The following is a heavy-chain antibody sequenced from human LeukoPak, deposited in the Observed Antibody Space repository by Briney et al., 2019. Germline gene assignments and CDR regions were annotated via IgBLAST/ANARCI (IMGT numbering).Heavy chain of an antibody. V-gene: IGHV3-21*01. CDR3: ARDLSNWNDFDY. J-gene: IGHJ4*02. CDR1: GFTFSSYS. CDR2: ISSSSYI. D-gene: IGHD1-1*01. Sequence: GGSLRLSCAASGFTFSSYSMNWVRQAPGKGLEWVSSISSSSYIYYADSVKGRFTISRDNAKNSLYLQMNSLRAEDTAVYYCARDLSNWNDFDYWGQGTLVTVSS.